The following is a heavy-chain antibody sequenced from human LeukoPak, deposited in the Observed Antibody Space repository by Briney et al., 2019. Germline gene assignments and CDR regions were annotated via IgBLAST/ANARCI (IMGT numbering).Heavy chain of an antibody. CDR2: ISGSGSST. V-gene: IGHV3-23*01. Sequence: GGSLRLSCAASGFTFSNAWMSWVRQAPGKGLEWVSGISGSGSSTYYADSVKGRFTISGDNSKNMLYLQMNSLRAEDTAAYYCAKDTSSWYGYYGMDVWGQGTTVTVSS. CDR3: AKDTSSWYGYYGMDV. J-gene: IGHJ6*02. CDR1: GFTFSNAW. D-gene: IGHD6-13*01.